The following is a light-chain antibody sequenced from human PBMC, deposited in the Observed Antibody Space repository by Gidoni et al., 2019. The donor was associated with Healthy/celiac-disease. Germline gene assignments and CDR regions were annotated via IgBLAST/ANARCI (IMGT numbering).Light chain of an antibody. CDR3: KQYDNLPST. V-gene: IGKV1-33*01. Sequence: IQMTQSPSSLSASVGDRVTITCQASQYISNYLNWYQQKPGKAPKLLIYDASNLETGVPSRFSGSGSGTDFTFTISSLQPEDIATYYCKQYDNLPSTFGQGTKLEIK. J-gene: IGKJ2*02. CDR1: QYISNY. CDR2: DAS.